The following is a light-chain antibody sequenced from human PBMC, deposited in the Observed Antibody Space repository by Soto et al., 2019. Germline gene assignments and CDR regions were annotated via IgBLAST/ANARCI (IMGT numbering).Light chain of an antibody. Sequence: DIQMTQSPSSLSASVGDRVTISCRASQGIRNDLGWYQQKPGKAPKRLIYAASNLESGVSSRFCGSGSGTEFTLYVSNLQPEHFATYYCQKSYSTPHVTVGPWTQVEIK. CDR1: QGIRND. J-gene: IGKJ3*01. V-gene: IGKV1-17*02. CDR2: AAS. CDR3: QKSYSTPHVT.